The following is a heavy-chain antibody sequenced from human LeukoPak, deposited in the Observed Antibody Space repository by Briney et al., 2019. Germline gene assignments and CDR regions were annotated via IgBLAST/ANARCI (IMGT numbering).Heavy chain of an antibody. J-gene: IGHJ3*02. D-gene: IGHD3-10*01. CDR1: GYTFTDFY. CDR2: INPSSGGT. Sequence: ASVKVCCKASGYTFTDFYMHWVRQAPGQGLEWMGWINPSSGGTNYAQKFQGRVAMTRDTSISTAYMELSRLKSDDTAVYYCARPWRGNLLDAFDIWGQGTMVTVSS. CDR3: ARPWRGNLLDAFDI. V-gene: IGHV1-2*02.